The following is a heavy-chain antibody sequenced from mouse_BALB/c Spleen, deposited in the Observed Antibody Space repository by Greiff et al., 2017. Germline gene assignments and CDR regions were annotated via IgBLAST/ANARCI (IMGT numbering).Heavy chain of an antibody. CDR1: GFTFSSFG. CDR2: ISSGSSTI. CDR3: ARYGWGTYAMDY. V-gene: IGHV5-17*02. D-gene: IGHD1-2*01. J-gene: IGHJ4*01. Sequence: EVQLVESGGGLVQPGGSRKLSCAASGFTFSSFGMHWVRQAPEKGLEWVAYISSGSSTIYYADTVKGRFTISRDNPKNTLFLQMTSLRSEDTAMYYCARYGWGTYAMDYWGQGTSVTVSS.